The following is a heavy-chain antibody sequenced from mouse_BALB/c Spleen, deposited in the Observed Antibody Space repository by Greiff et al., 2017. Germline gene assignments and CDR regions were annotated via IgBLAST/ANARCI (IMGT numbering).Heavy chain of an antibody. CDR1: GYTFTSYW. CDR2: INPSTGYT. V-gene: IGHV1-7*01. Sequence: QVQLKQSGAELAKPGASVKMSCKASGYTFTSYWMHWVKQRPGQGLEWIGYINPSTGYTEYNQKFKDKATLTADKSSSTAYMQLSSLTSEDSAVYYCASNWFAYWGQGTLVTVSA. J-gene: IGHJ3*01. CDR3: ASNWFAY.